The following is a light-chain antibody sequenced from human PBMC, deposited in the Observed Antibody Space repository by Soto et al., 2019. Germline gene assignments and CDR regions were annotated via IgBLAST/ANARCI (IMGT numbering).Light chain of an antibody. CDR3: AAWDDGLNGHV. CDR2: RNN. V-gene: IGLV1-47*01. CDR1: SSNIGSNY. J-gene: IGLJ1*01. Sequence: QSVLTQPPSASGTPGQRVTISCSGSSSNIGSNYVYWYQQLPGTAPKLLIYRNNQRPSGVPDRFSGSKSGTSASLAISGLRSEDEADYYCAAWDDGLNGHVFGTGTKLTVL.